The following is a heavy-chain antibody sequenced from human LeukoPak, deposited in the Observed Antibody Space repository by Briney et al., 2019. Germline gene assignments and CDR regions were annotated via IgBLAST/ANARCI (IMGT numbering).Heavy chain of an antibody. D-gene: IGHD3-10*01. Sequence: ASVKVSCKASGGTFSSYAISWVRQATGQGLEWMGWMNPNSGNTGYAQKFQGRVTMTRNTSISTAYMELSSLRSEDTAVYYCAALREGSEWPKNRNWFDPWGQGTLVTVSS. CDR3: AALREGSEWPKNRNWFDP. V-gene: IGHV1-8*02. J-gene: IGHJ5*02. CDR2: MNPNSGNT. CDR1: GGTFSSYA.